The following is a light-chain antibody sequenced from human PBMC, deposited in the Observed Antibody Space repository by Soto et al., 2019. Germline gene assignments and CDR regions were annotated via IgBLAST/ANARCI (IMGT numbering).Light chain of an antibody. V-gene: IGLV2-18*01. J-gene: IGLJ3*02. Sequence: QSALTQPPSVSGSPGQSVTISCTGTSSDIGHADSVSWYQQSPGTAPKLMIYEVKNRPSGVPDRFSGSKSGNTASLTISGVQQADEADYYCSCSSGGYCVILFGGGTKVTVL. CDR1: SSDIGHADS. CDR2: EVK. CDR3: SCSSGGYCVIL.